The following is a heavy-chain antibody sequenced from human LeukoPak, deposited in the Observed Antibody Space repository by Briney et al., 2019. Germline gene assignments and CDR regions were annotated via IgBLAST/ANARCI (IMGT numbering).Heavy chain of an antibody. CDR2: IYYSGST. Sequence: SETLSLTCTVSGGSISSYYWSWIRQPPGKGLEWIGYIYYSGSTNYNPSLKSRVTISVDTSKNQFSLKLSSVTAADTAVYYCARRPYGSGSYALTPWGLWGQGTLVTVSS. J-gene: IGHJ4*02. V-gene: IGHV4-59*12. CDR3: ARRPYGSGSYALTPWGL. D-gene: IGHD3-10*01. CDR1: GGSISSYY.